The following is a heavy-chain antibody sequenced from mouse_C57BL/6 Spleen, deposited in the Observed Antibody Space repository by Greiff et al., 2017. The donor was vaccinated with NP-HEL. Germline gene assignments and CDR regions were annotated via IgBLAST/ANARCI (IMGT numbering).Heavy chain of an antibody. Sequence: EVKVVESGAELVRPGASVKLSCTASGFNIKDDYMRWVKQRPEQGLEWIGWIDPENGDTEYASKFQGKATITADTSSNTAYLQLSSLTSEDTAVYYCTTLSGSSPFDYWGQGTTLTVSS. CDR3: TTLSGSSPFDY. V-gene: IGHV14-4*01. CDR1: GFNIKDDY. D-gene: IGHD1-1*01. J-gene: IGHJ2*01. CDR2: IDPENGDT.